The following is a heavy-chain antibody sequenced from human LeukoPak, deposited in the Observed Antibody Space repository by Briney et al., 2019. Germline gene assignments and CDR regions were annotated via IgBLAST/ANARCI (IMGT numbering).Heavy chain of an antibody. J-gene: IGHJ2*01. V-gene: IGHV4-59*01. CDR1: GGSISSYS. Sequence: PSETLSLTCTVSGGSISSYSWSWIRQPPGKGLEWIGYIYYSGSTNYNPSLKRRVTISVDTSKNQFSLKLSSVTAADTAVYYCATRYSSGWYSDWYFDLWGRGTLVTVSS. D-gene: IGHD6-19*01. CDR2: IYYSGST. CDR3: ATRYSSGWYSDWYFDL.